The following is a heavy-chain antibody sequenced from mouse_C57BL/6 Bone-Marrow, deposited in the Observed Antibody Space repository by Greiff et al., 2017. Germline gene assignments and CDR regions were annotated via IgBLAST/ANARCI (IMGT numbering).Heavy chain of an antibody. CDR2: ISYDGSN. D-gene: IGHD3-3*01. CDR3: AREGRAYYYAMDY. Sequence: EVQLQESGPGLVKPSQSLSLTCSVTGYSITSGYYWNWIRQFPGNKLEWMGYISYDGSNNYNPSLKNRISITRDTSKNQFFLKLNSVTTEDTATYYCAREGRAYYYAMDYWGQGTSVTVSS. J-gene: IGHJ4*01. CDR1: GYSITSGYY. V-gene: IGHV3-6*01.